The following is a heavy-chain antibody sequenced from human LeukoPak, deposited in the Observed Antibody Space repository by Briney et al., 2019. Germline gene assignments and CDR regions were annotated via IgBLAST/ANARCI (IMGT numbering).Heavy chain of an antibody. J-gene: IGHJ6*02. CDR1: GGSFSGYY. V-gene: IGHV4-34*01. Sequence: SETLSLTCAVYGGSFSGYYWSWIRQPPGKGLEWIGEINHSGSTNYNPSLKSRVTISVDTSKNQFSLKLSSVTAADTAVYYCARGGYYGSGSRTSYYYGMDVWGQGTTVTVSS. D-gene: IGHD3-10*01. CDR2: INHSGST. CDR3: ARGGYYGSGSRTSYYYGMDV.